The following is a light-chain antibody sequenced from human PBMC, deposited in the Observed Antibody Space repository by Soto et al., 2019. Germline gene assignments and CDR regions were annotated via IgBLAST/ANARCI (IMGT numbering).Light chain of an antibody. CDR2: GAS. Sequence: EIVLTQSPGTLSLSPGERPTLSCRTSKSDSSSYLAWYQQKPGQAPRLLIYGASSRATGIPDRFSGSGSGTDFTLTISRREPEDFAVYYCQQYGSSPPYTFGQGTKLEIK. CDR3: QQYGSSPPYT. J-gene: IGKJ2*01. V-gene: IGKV3-20*01. CDR1: KSDSSSY.